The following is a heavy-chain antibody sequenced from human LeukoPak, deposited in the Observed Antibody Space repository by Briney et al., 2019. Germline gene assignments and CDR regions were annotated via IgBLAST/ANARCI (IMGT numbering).Heavy chain of an antibody. J-gene: IGHJ6*02. V-gene: IGHV4-59*01. D-gene: IGHD2-2*02. CDR3: ARVRKYCSSTSCYTSPHYYYGMDV. Sequence: SGTLSLTCTVSGGSISSYYWSWIRQPPGKGLEWIGYIYYSGSTNYNPSLKSRVTISVDTSKNQFSLKLSSVTAADTAVYYCARVRKYCSSTSCYTSPHYYYGMDVWGQGTTVTVSS. CDR2: IYYSGST. CDR1: GGSISSYY.